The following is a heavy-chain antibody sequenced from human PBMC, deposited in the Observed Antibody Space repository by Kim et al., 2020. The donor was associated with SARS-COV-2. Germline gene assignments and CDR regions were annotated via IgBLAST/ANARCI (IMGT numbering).Heavy chain of an antibody. Sequence: SGKDRFPISRDDSKNTAYLQMNTLRADDTAVYYCTRVPSYSGSWCDAFDIWGQGTTVTVSS. V-gene: IGHV3-73*01. CDR3: TRVPSYSGSWCDAFDI. D-gene: IGHD6-13*01. J-gene: IGHJ3*02.